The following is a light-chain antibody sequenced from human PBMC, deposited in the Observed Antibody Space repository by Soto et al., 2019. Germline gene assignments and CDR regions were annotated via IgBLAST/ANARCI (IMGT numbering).Light chain of an antibody. CDR3: QQYDTEPIT. Sequence: QLAPSGSTLSATRLATVXVTCRASQSVSGWLAWYQEKPGKAHKFLIYAASSVKSGVTSRLSGSGSGTDFTLTISSLQPEDFATYYCQQYDTEPITFGQGT. CDR2: AAS. J-gene: IGKJ5*01. V-gene: IGKV1-5*01. CDR1: QSVSGW.